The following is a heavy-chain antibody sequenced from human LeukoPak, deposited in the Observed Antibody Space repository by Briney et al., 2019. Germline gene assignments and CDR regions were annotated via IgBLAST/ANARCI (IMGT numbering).Heavy chain of an antibody. V-gene: IGHV4-59*01. Sequence: SETLSLTCTVSGFSISSYYWSWIRQPPGKGLEWIGYMYYSGSTNYNPSLKSRVTISVDTSENQFSLKLISVTAADTAVYYCARYSSGYYNFDYWGQGTLVTVSS. D-gene: IGHD6-19*01. J-gene: IGHJ4*02. CDR3: ARYSSGYYNFDY. CDR2: MYYSGST. CDR1: GFSISSYY.